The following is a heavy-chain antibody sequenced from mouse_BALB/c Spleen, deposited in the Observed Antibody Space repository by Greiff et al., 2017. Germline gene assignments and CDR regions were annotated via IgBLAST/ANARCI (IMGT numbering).Heavy chain of an antibody. J-gene: IGHJ2*01. CDR1: GFTFSDYG. D-gene: IGHD1-1*01. Sequence: EVHLVESGGGLVQPGGSRKLSCAASGFTFSDYGMAWVRQAPGKGPEWVAFISNLAYSIYYADTVTGRFTISRENAKNTLYLEMSSRRSEDTAMYYCAREGTTGVAPVDYWGQGTTLTVSS. V-gene: IGHV5-15*02. CDR3: AREGTTGVAPVDY. CDR2: ISNLAYSI.